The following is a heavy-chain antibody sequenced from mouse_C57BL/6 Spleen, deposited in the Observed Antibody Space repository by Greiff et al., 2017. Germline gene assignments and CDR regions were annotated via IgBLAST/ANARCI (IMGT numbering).Heavy chain of an antibody. D-gene: IGHD2-1*01. CDR1: GFTFSDYG. CDR2: ISSGSSTI. J-gene: IGHJ4*01. V-gene: IGHV5-17*01. Sequence: EVMLVESGGGLVKPGGSLKLSCAASGFTFSDYGMHWVRQAPEKGLEWVAYISSGSSTIYYADTVKGRFTISRDNAKNTLFLQMTSLRSEDTAMYYCARDGNWAMDYWGQGTSVTVSS. CDR3: ARDGNWAMDY.